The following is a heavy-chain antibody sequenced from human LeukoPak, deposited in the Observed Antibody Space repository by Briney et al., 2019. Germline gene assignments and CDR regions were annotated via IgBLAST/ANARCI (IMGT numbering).Heavy chain of an antibody. D-gene: IGHD4-17*01. J-gene: IGHJ3*02. CDR1: GASLSSYY. Sequence: SETLSLTCNVSGASLSSYYWDWLRQPPGKGLEWIGYIYYSGSTNYNPSLKSRVTISVDTSKNQFSLKLSSVTAADTAVYYCAREGTGTTVTTGYADAFDIWGQGTMVTVSS. CDR2: IYYSGST. CDR3: AREGTGTTVTTGYADAFDI. V-gene: IGHV4-59*01.